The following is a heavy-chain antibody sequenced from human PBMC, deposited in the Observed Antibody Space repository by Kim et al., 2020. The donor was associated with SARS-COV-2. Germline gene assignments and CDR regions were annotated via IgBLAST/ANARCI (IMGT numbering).Heavy chain of an antibody. CDR3: ARQIAVAGWRVKDY. J-gene: IGHJ4*02. D-gene: IGHD6-19*01. Sequence: QKLQGRVTMTTDTSTSTAYMELRSLRSDDTAVYYCARQIAVAGWRVKDYWGQGTLVTVSS. V-gene: IGHV1-18*01.